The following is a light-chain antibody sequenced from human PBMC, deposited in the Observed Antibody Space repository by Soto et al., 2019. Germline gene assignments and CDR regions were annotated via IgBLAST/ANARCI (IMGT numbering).Light chain of an antibody. Sequence: EIVLTQSPGILSLSPGERATLSCRASQNVNNNYLAWYQQKPGQAPRLLIYGASFRATGKPDRFSGGGSGTDFTLTISRLEPEDFAVYFCQQYSRVTEITFGQGTRLEIK. CDR2: GAS. J-gene: IGKJ5*01. CDR1: QNVNNNY. V-gene: IGKV3-20*01. CDR3: QQYSRVTEIT.